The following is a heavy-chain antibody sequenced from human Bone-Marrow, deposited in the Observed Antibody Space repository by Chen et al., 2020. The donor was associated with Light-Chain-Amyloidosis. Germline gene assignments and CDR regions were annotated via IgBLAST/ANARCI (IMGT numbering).Heavy chain of an antibody. CDR3: TRDAITSGGVVVPDS. V-gene: IGHV4-61*02. Sequence: QVQLQESGPRLVKPSQTLSLTCTVSGASISSGPYYWSWIRQPAGKGLEWIGHIYTTGSTKYNPSLRSRLTISIDTSKSQFSLRLASVTAADTAIYYCTRDAITSGGVVVPDSWGQGTLVTVSS. D-gene: IGHD3-16*02. CDR2: IYTTGST. CDR1: GASISSGPYY. J-gene: IGHJ4*02.